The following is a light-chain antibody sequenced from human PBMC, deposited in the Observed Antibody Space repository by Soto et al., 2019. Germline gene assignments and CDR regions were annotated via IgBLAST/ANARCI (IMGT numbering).Light chain of an antibody. CDR3: SSYTSGSFYV. CDR2: EVS. J-gene: IGLJ1*01. Sequence: QPASVSGSPGQSITISCTGTSSDVGGYNYVSWYQQHPGKAPKLMIYEVSNRPSGVSNRFSGSRSGNTASLTISGLEAEDEADYYCSSYTSGSFYVFGTGTKLTAL. CDR1: SSDVGGYNY. V-gene: IGLV2-14*01.